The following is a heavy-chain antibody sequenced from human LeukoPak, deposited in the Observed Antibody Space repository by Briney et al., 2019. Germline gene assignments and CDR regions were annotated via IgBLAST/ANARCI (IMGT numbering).Heavy chain of an antibody. D-gene: IGHD6-13*01. CDR1: GDSVSSNSAA. V-gene: IGHV6-1*01. CDR2: TYYRSKWYN. Sequence: SQTLSLTCAISGDSVSSNSAAWNWIRQSPSGGLEWLGRTYYRSKWYNDYAVSVKSRITINPDTSENQFSLQLNSVTPEDTAVYYCARDPSSSWYPTFDYWGQGTLVTVSS. CDR3: ARDPSSSWYPTFDY. J-gene: IGHJ4*02.